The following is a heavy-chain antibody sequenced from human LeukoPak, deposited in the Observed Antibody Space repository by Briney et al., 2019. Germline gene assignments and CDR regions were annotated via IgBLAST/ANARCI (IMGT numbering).Heavy chain of an antibody. CDR3: ARDRDVGATTYYFDY. J-gene: IGHJ4*02. CDR2: INPSGGST. Sequence: GASVTVSCTASGYTFTSYYMHWVRQAPGQGLEWMGIINPSGGSTSYAQKFQGRVTMTRDTSTSTVYMELSSLRSEDTAVYYCARDRDVGATTYYFDYWGQGTLVTVSS. V-gene: IGHV1-46*01. D-gene: IGHD1-26*01. CDR1: GYTFTSYY.